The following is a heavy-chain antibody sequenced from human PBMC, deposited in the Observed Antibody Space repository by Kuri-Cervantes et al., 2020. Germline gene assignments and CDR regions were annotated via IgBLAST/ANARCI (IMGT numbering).Heavy chain of an antibody. CDR3: ARALLGGSGGSPDAFDI. V-gene: IGHV1-46*01. D-gene: IGHD2-15*01. Sequence: ASVKVSCKASGYTFTSYYMHWVRQASGQGLEWMGIINPSGGSTSYAQKFQGRVTMTRDTSTSTVYMELSSLRSEDTAVYYCARALLGGSGGSPDAFDIWGQGTMVTVSS. CDR2: INPSGGST. CDR1: GYTFTSYY. J-gene: IGHJ3*02.